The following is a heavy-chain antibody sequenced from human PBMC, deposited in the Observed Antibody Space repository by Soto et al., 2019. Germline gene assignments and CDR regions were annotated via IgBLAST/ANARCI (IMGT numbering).Heavy chain of an antibody. V-gene: IGHV3-30*05. Sequence: QVQLLESGGGVVQPGGSLRLSCEVSGFNFSGYGMNWVRQAPGKGLEWVAFSSIDGVNKYNAESVKGRFTISRDNSKNTLYVQMNSLREGDTGVYYCARARRSSSWTTNAWGPGTLVTVSS. D-gene: IGHD6-6*01. CDR2: SSIDGVNK. J-gene: IGHJ5*02. CDR1: GFNFSGYG. CDR3: ARARRSSSWTTNA.